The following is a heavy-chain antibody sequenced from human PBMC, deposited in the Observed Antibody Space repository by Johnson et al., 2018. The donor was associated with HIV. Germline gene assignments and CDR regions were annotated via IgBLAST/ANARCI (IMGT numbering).Heavy chain of an antibody. D-gene: IGHD1/OR15-1a*01. Sequence: VQLVESGGGLVQPGRSLRLSCAASGFTFDDYAMHWVRQAPGKGLEWVSGISWNSGSIGYADSVKGRFTISRDNSKNTLYLQMNSLRVEDTAVYYCAKGRIGTSSMRGGAFDIWGQGTMVTVSS. CDR2: ISWNSGSI. CDR3: AKGRIGTSSMRGGAFDI. CDR1: GFTFDDYA. V-gene: IGHV3-9*01. J-gene: IGHJ3*02.